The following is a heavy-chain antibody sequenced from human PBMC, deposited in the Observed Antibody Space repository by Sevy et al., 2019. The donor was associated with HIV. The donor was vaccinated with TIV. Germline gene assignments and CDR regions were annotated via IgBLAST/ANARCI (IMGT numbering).Heavy chain of an antibody. CDR2: LSGSGGST. V-gene: IGHV3-23*01. Sequence: GGSLRLSCAASGFTFSIYAMSWVRQAPGKGLEWVSGLSGSGGSTYYADSVKGRFTISRDNSKNTLYLQMYSLRAEDTAVYYCAKDQGDYVWGTFRDYWGQGTLVTVSS. CDR3: AKDQGDYVWGTFRDY. CDR1: GFTFSIYA. D-gene: IGHD3-16*02. J-gene: IGHJ4*02.